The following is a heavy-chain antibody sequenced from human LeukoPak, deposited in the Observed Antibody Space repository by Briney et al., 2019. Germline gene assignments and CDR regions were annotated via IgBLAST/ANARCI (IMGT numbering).Heavy chain of an antibody. J-gene: IGHJ4*02. V-gene: IGHV3-21*01. Sequence: SGGSLRLSCAASGFTFSSYSMNWVRQAPGKGLEWVSSISSSSSYIYYADSVKGRFTISRDNAKNSLYLQMNRLRAEDTAVYYCARDGSVATPFDYWGQGTLVTVSS. D-gene: IGHD2-15*01. CDR2: ISSSSSYI. CDR3: ARDGSVATPFDY. CDR1: GFTFSSYS.